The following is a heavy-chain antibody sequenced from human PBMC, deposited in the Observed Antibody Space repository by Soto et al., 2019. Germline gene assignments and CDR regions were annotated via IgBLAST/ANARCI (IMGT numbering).Heavy chain of an antibody. J-gene: IGHJ4*02. CDR3: AKDELYDFWSGYYIDY. Sequence: GGSLRLSCAASGFTFSSYGMHWVRQAPGKGLEWVAVISYDGSNKYYADSVKGRFTISRDNSKNTLYLQMNSLRAEDTAVYYCAKDELYDFWSGYYIDYWGQGTLVTVSS. CDR2: ISYDGSNK. V-gene: IGHV3-30*18. D-gene: IGHD3-3*01. CDR1: GFTFSSYG.